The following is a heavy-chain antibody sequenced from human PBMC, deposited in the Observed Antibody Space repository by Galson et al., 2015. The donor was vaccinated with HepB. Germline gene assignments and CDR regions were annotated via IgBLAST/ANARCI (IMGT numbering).Heavy chain of an antibody. CDR2: IIPIFGTA. CDR3: ARDHLPGGGELLNWFDP. D-gene: IGHD3-10*01. CDR1: GGTFSSYA. J-gene: IGHJ5*02. Sequence: SVKVSCKASGGTFSSYAISWVRQAPGQGLEWMGGIIPIFGTANYAQKFQGRVTITADESTSTAYMELSSLRSEDTAVYYCARDHLPGGGELLNWFDPWGQGTLVTVSS. V-gene: IGHV1-69*13.